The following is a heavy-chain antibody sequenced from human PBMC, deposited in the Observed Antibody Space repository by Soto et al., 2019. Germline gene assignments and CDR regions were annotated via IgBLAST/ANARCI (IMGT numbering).Heavy chain of an antibody. D-gene: IGHD4-17*01. CDR3: AKNPQRHGDYVYYFDH. CDR2: ISFDGNYK. CDR1: GFIFSGYG. J-gene: IGHJ4*01. V-gene: IGHV3-30*18. Sequence: GGSLRLSCAASGFIFSGYGMHWVRQAPGKGLEWVAVISFDGNYKYYADSVKGRFTISRDNSKNTLYLQMNSLRVEDTAVYYCAKNPQRHGDYVYYFDHRRHRSPVTASS.